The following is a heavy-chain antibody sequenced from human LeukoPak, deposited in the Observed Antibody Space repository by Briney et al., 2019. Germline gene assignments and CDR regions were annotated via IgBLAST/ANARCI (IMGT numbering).Heavy chain of an antibody. CDR3: ARDQIFVGELLDY. V-gene: IGHV1-18*01. D-gene: IGHD1-26*01. Sequence: ASVKVSCKASGYTFTSYGISWVRQAPGQGLEWMGWISAYNGNTNYAQKLQGRVTMTTDTSTSTAYVELRSLRSDDTAVYYCARDQIFVGELLDYWGQGTLVTVSS. CDR1: GYTFTSYG. CDR2: ISAYNGNT. J-gene: IGHJ4*02.